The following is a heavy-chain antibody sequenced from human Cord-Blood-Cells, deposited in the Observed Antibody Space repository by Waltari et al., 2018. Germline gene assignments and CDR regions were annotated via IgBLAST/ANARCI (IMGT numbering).Heavy chain of an antibody. D-gene: IGHD3-3*01. CDR3: ARRDYDFWSGYYDY. J-gene: IGHJ4*02. CDR2: IYYSGST. Sequence: QLQLQESGPGLVKPSETLSLTCTVSGGSISSSSYYWGWIRLPPGKGLEWIGSIYYSGSTYYNPSLKSRVTISVDTSKNQFSLKLSSVTAADTAVYYCARRDYDFWSGYYDYWGQGTLVTVSS. CDR1: GGSISSSSYY. V-gene: IGHV4-39*01.